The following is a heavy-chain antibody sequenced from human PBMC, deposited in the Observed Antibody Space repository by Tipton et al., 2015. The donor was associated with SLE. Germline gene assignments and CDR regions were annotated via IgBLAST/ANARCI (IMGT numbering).Heavy chain of an antibody. CDR3: AAYQGGEGAFDI. CDR2: ISYDGSNK. D-gene: IGHD2-2*01. V-gene: IGHV3-30-3*01. CDR1: GFTFSDYY. J-gene: IGHJ3*02. Sequence: SLRLSCAASGFTFSDYYMSWIRQAPGKGLEWVAVISYDGSNKYYADSVKGRFTISRDNAKNSLYLQMNSLRAEDTAVYYCAAYQGGEGAFDIWGQGTMVTVSS.